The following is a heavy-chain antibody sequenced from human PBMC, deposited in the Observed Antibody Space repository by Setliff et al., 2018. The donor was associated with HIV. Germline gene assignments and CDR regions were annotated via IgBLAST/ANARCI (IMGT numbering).Heavy chain of an antibody. CDR2: ISAYNGNT. Sequence: ASVKVSCKASGYTFSSFGISWVRQAPGQGLEWMGWISAYNGNTKSAQNLQGRVTMTTDTSTSKAQMELRSLRSDYTAVYYCARDREYMDVWGKGTTVTVSS. CDR1: GYTFSSFG. J-gene: IGHJ6*03. V-gene: IGHV1-18*01. CDR3: ARDREYMDV.